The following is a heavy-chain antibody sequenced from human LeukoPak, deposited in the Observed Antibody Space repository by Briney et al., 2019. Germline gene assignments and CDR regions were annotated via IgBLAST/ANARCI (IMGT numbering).Heavy chain of an antibody. J-gene: IGHJ4*02. CDR2: IKQDGSEK. D-gene: IGHD3-3*01. CDR3: ARDREMDTYYDFWSGYPGFDY. V-gene: IGHV3-7*01. CDR1: GFTFSSYW. Sequence: GGSLRLSCAASGFTFSSYWMSWVRQAPGKGLEWVANIKQDGSEKYYVDSVKGRFTIPRDNAKNSLYLQMNSLRAEDTAVYYCARDREMDTYYDFWSGYPGFDYWGQGTLVTVSS.